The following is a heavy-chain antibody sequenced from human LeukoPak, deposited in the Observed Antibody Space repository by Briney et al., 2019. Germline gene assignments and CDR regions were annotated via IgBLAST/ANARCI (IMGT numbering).Heavy chain of an antibody. CDR1: GYTLTELS. V-gene: IGHV1-24*01. J-gene: IGHJ4*02. D-gene: IGHD2-2*01. CDR3: ARVLTDIVVVPAADFDY. CDR2: FDPEDGET. Sequence: ASVKVSCKVSGYTLTELSMHWVRQAPGKGLEWMGGFDPEDGETIYAQKFQGRVTMTRDTSTSTVYMELSSLRSDDTAVYYCARVLTDIVVVPAADFDYWGQGTLVTVSS.